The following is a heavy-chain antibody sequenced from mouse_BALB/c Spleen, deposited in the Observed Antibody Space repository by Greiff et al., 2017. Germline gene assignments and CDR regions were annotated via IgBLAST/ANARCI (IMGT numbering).Heavy chain of an antibody. J-gene: IGHJ4*01. CDR3: ARAGSSYYAMDY. CDR2: ISYDGSN. CDR1: GYYITSGYY. Sequence: EVQLVESGPGLVKPSQSLSLTCSVTGYYITSGYYWNWIRQFPGNKLEWMGYISYDGSNNYNPSLKNRISITRDTSKNQFFLKLNSVTTEDTATYYCARAGSSYYAMDYWGQGTSVTVSS. D-gene: IGHD1-1*01. V-gene: IGHV3-6*02.